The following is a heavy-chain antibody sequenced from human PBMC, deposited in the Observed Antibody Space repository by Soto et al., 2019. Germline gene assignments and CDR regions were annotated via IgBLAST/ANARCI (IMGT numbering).Heavy chain of an antibody. Sequence: QGQLVQSGDEVKKPGASVKVSCKASGYTFTSYGISWARQAPGQGLEWMGWISVFNGRTDYAQKFQGRLIMTIEPSPETAYVELRGQRVDYTAVYFCARPGRFSRQTFHAYVGGRSSPTSDIWGQGTMVIISS. CDR2: ISVFNGRT. V-gene: IGHV1-18*01. J-gene: IGHJ3*02. CDR1: GYTFTSYG. D-gene: IGHD3-16*01. CDR3: ARPGRFSRQTFHAYVGGRSSPTSDI.